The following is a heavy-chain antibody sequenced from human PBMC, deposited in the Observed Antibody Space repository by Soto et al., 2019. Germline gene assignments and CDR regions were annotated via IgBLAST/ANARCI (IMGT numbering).Heavy chain of an antibody. Sequence: WSLRLSCAASGFPFSSYAISWVRQAPGKGLEWVTASTGAGGSTYKVDSEKGRFTISRDNSKKTVYLQLDGLRAEDTAIYYCAKGHSDYQGDYNYYGMDVWGQGTKVTVSS. CDR3: AKGHSDYQGDYNYYGMDV. J-gene: IGHJ6*02. CDR2: STGAGGST. V-gene: IGHV3-23*01. D-gene: IGHD4-4*01. CDR1: GFPFSSYA.